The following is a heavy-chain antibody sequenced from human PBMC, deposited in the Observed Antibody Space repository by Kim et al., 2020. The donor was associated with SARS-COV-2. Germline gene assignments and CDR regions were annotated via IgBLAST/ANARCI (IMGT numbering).Heavy chain of an antibody. J-gene: IGHJ4*02. CDR1: GFTFGDYA. D-gene: IGHD3-10*01. V-gene: IGHV3-9*01. CDR3: AKDYTHYGSGSYYFDY. Sequence: GGSLRLSCAASGFTFGDYAMHWVRQAPGKGLEWVSGISWNSGSIGYADSVKGRFTISRDNAKNSLYLQMNSLKPEDTALYYCAKDYTHYGSGSYYFDYWGQGTLVTVSS. CDR2: ISWNSGSI.